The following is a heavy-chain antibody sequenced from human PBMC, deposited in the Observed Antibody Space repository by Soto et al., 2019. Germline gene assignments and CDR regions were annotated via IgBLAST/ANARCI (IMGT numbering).Heavy chain of an antibody. D-gene: IGHD4-17*01. CDR2: IYFRGST. CDR3: ARSMTTVVTLDY. CDR1: GGSISSSSYY. J-gene: IGHJ4*02. Sequence: SETLSLTCTVSGGSISSSSYYWGWIRQPPERGLEWIGSIYFRGSTYYNPSLKSRVTISVDTSKNQFSLKLSSVTAADTAVYYCARSMTTVVTLDYWGQGTLVTVSS. V-gene: IGHV4-39*01.